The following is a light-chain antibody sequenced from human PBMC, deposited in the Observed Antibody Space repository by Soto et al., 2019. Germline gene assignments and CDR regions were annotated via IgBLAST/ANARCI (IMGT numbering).Light chain of an antibody. V-gene: IGKV1-5*03. CDR1: QSISSW. J-gene: IGKJ4*01. CDR3: QQYESYSPLT. Sequence: DIQMTQSPSTLSASVGDRVTITCRASQSISSWLAWYQQKPGKAPKLLIYKASALESGVPSRFSGSGSGTDFTLTISSLQPHDFATYYCQQYESYSPLTFGGGTKVDIK. CDR2: KAS.